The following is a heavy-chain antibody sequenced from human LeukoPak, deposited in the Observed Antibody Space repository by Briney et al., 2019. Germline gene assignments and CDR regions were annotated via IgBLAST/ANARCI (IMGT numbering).Heavy chain of an antibody. CDR1: GGTFSSYT. CDR3: ARLGYCSSTSCYTGGFDP. V-gene: IGHV1-69*02. J-gene: IGHJ5*02. Sequence: ASVKVSCKASGGTFSSYTISWVRQAPGQGLEWMGRIIPILGIANYAQKFQGRVTVTADKSTSTAYMELSSLRSEDTAVYYCARLGYCSSTSCYTGGFDPWGQGTLVTVSS. CDR2: IIPILGIA. D-gene: IGHD2-2*02.